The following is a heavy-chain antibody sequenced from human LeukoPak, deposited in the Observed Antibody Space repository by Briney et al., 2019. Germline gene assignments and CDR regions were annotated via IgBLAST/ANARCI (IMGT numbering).Heavy chain of an antibody. CDR2: ISSSSSYI. Sequence: PGGSLKLSCAASGFTFSSYSMNWVRQAPGKGLEWVSSISSSSSYIYYADSVKGRFTISRDNAKNSLYLQMNSLRAEDTAVYYCARGLGGSGSYYLGYWGQGTLVTVSS. CDR1: GFTFSSYS. V-gene: IGHV3-21*01. D-gene: IGHD3-10*01. CDR3: ARGLGGSGSYYLGY. J-gene: IGHJ4*02.